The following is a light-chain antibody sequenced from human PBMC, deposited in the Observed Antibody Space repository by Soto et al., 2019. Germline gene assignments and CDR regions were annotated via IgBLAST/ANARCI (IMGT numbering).Light chain of an antibody. CDR2: GAS. J-gene: IGKJ2*01. CDR3: QQYHNWPPQYT. CDR1: QSVASN. Sequence: EIVMTQSPASLSVSPGDGDTLSCRASQSVASNVAWYQQKPGQGPRRLIHGASTRAVGVPARFSGSGSGTDFPLTISSPQSEDFAVYYCQQYHNWPPQYTFGQGTKLQIK. V-gene: IGKV3-15*01.